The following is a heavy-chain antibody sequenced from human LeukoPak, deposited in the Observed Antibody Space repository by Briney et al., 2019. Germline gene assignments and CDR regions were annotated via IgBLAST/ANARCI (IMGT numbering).Heavy chain of an antibody. V-gene: IGHV1-2*02. D-gene: IGHD5/OR15-5a*01. J-gene: IGHJ5*02. CDR1: GYGFSDVY. Sequence: ASVKVSCKASGYGFSDVYFNWVRQAPGQGLEWMGWINPYSGASKYAQRFQGRVSMDASIDTAYLELSWLRSDVTAVYYCATSSSVTHTRDPWGPGTLVTVSS. CDR3: ATSSSVTHTRDP. CDR2: INPYSGAS.